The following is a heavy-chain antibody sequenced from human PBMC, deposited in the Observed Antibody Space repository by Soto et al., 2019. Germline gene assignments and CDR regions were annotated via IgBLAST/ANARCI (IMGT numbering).Heavy chain of an antibody. Sequence: SETLSLTCSVSGGSVRSGSYYWTWIRQPPGKGLEWIGYIYQSGTTNCNASLKSRVTISIDTSKNQFFLKLNSVTAADTAVYYCARDSSGRHDYWGQGTLVTVSS. V-gene: IGHV4-61*01. J-gene: IGHJ4*02. CDR3: ARDSSGRHDY. CDR2: IYQSGTT. D-gene: IGHD3-22*01. CDR1: GGSVRSGSYY.